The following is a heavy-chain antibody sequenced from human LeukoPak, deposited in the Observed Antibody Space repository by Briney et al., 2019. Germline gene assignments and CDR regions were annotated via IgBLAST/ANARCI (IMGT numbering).Heavy chain of an antibody. J-gene: IGHJ4*02. Sequence: ASVKVSCKASGYTFTSYAMHWVRQAPGQRLEWMGWINAGNGNTKYSQKFQGRVTITRDTSASTAYMELSSLRSEDTAVYYCARVRHSSGWYDYWGQGTLVTVSS. V-gene: IGHV1-3*01. D-gene: IGHD6-19*01. CDR1: GYTFTSYA. CDR3: ARVRHSSGWYDY. CDR2: INAGNGNT.